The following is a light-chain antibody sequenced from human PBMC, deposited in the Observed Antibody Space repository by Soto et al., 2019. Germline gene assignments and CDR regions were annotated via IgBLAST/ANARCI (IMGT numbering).Light chain of an antibody. Sequence: DIQMTQSPSTLSAFVGDRVTITCRASDSISSWLAWYQQKPGKAPKLLIYKASNLASGVPSRFSGSGSGTEFTLTISSLQPDDFATYYCQHYNSYSEAFGQGTKV. V-gene: IGKV1-5*03. CDR3: QHYNSYSEA. CDR2: KAS. J-gene: IGKJ1*01. CDR1: DSISSW.